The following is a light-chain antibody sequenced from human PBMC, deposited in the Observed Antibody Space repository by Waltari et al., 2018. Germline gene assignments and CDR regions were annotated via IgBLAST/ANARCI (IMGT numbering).Light chain of an antibody. V-gene: IGLV1-51*01. CDR1: ASELGNHV. Sequence: QSVLTPPPSVSAAPGQRGTIPCSGSASELGNHVVSWYQQLPGTAPKRIIYDDTTRPSVIPDRFSGSRSGTSGTLDIIVLQMVDEGDYYCGTWSSSLNVVLFAGGTKLTVL. CDR2: DDT. J-gene: IGLJ2*01. CDR3: GTWSSSLNVVL.